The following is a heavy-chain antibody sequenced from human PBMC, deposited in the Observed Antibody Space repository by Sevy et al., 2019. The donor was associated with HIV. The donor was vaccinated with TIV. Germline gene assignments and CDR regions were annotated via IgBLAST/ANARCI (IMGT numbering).Heavy chain of an antibody. Sequence: GGSLRLSCAASGITFSDHYMSWIRQAPGKGLEWVAYITNSGSTKYYADSVKGRFTISRDNSKNTPYLQMNSLRAEDXAVYYCAKASPTSEYCSGGSCYPKVDYYYYYGMDVWGQGTTVTVSS. J-gene: IGHJ6*02. CDR1: GITFSDHY. CDR3: AKASPTSEYCSGGSCYPKVDYYYYYGMDV. CDR2: ITNSGSTK. D-gene: IGHD2-15*01. V-gene: IGHV3-11*01.